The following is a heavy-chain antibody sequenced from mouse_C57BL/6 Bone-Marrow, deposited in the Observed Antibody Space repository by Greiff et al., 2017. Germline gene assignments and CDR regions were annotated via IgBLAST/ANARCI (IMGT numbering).Heavy chain of an antibody. CDR3: ARWELRYWYFDV. CDR2: IDPSDSYT. V-gene: IGHV1-50*01. Sequence: QVQLQQPGAELVKPGASVKLSCKASGYTFTSYWMQWVKQRPGQGLEWMGEIDPSDSYTNYNQKFKGKATLTVDTSSSTAYMQLSSLTSEDSAVYYCARWELRYWYFDVWGTGTTVTVSS. D-gene: IGHD2-4*01. J-gene: IGHJ1*03. CDR1: GYTFTSYW.